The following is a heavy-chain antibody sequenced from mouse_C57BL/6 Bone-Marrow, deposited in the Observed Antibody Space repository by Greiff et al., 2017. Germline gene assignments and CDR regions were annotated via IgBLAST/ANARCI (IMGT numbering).Heavy chain of an antibody. J-gene: IGHJ3*01. CDR1: GYTFTSYW. D-gene: IGHD1-1*01. CDR3: ARAVIYYYGRGFAY. Sequence: QVQLQQPGAELVKPGASVKMSCKASGYTFTSYWITWVKQRPGQGLEWIGDIYPGSGSTNYNEKFKSKATLTVDTSSSTAYMQLSSLTSEDSAVYYCARAVIYYYGRGFAYWGQGTLVTVSA. CDR2: IYPGSGST. V-gene: IGHV1-55*01.